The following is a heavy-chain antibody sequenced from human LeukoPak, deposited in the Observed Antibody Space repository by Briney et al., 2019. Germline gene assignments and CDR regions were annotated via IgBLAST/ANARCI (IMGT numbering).Heavy chain of an antibody. D-gene: IGHD5-12*01. J-gene: IGHJ4*02. CDR2: ISDSGST. CDR1: GFTFSTDW. CDR3: ANPQSRGYDYLDY. V-gene: IGHV3-23*01. Sequence: GGSLGLSCAASGFTFSTDWMHWVRQAPGKGLEWVSTISDSGSTYYADSVKGRFTISRDNAKNTVYLQMNSLRGDDTAVYYCANPQSRGYDYLDYWGQGTLVTVSS.